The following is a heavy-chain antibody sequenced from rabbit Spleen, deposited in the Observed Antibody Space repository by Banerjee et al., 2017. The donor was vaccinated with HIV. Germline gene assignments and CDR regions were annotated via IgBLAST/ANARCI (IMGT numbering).Heavy chain of an antibody. CDR2: IDPVFGST. CDR1: GFDFSNYG. Sequence: QEQLVESGGGLVQPGGSLKLSCKASGFDFSNYGVSWVRQAPGKGLEWIGYIDPVFGSTVYASWVNGRFTISSHNAQNTLYLQLNSLTGADTATYFCVREAGYAGYGDGNLWGPGTLVTVS. CDR3: VREAGYAGYGDGNL. D-gene: IGHD7-1*01. V-gene: IGHV1S47*01. J-gene: IGHJ4*01.